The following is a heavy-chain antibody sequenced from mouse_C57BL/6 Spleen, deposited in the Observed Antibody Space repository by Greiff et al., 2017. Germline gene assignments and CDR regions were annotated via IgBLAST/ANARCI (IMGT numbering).Heavy chain of an antibody. J-gene: IGHJ4*01. V-gene: IGHV14-3*01. CDR2: IDPANGNT. D-gene: IGHD1-1*01. CDR3: ARPYYYGSSYYAMDY. Sequence: EVKLQQSVAELVRPGASVKLSCTASGFNIKNTYMHWVKQRPEQGLEWIGRIDPANGNTKYAPKFQGKATITADTASNTSYLQLSSLTSEDTAIYYWARPYYYGSSYYAMDYWGQGTSVTVSS. CDR1: GFNIKNTY.